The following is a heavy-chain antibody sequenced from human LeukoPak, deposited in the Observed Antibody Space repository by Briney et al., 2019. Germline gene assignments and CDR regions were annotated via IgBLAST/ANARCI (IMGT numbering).Heavy chain of an antibody. D-gene: IGHD3-10*01. V-gene: IGHV3-7*01. J-gene: IGHJ6*02. CDR1: GFTFSSYW. CDR2: IKQDGSEK. CDR3: ARVRYYYGSGSYYIYYYGMDV. Sequence: GGSLRLSCAASGFTFSSYWMSWVRQAPGKGLEWVANIKQDGSEKYYVDSVKGRFTIPRDNAKNSLYLQMNSLRAEDTAVYYCARVRYYYGSGSYYIYYYGMDVWGQGTTVTVSS.